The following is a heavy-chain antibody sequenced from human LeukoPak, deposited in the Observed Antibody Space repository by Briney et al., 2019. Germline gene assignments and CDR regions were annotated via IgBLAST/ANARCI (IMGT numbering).Heavy chain of an antibody. D-gene: IGHD1-1*01. Sequence: SVKVSCKASGCTFSSYAISWVRQAPGQGLEWMGGIIPIFGTANYAQKFQGRVTITADESTSTAYMELSSLRSEDTAVYYCALGGWNDPPDYWGQGTLVTVSS. CDR1: GCTFSSYA. V-gene: IGHV1-69*01. CDR2: IIPIFGTA. J-gene: IGHJ4*02. CDR3: ALGGWNDPPDY.